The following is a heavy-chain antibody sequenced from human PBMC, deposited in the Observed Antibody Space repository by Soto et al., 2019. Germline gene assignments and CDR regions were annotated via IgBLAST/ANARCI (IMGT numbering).Heavy chain of an antibody. CDR2: IYHSGST. J-gene: IGHJ4*02. V-gene: IGHV4-59*12. Sequence: SETLSLTCTVSGGSISSYYWSWIRQPPGKGLEWIGSIYHSGSTNYSPSLKSRVTISVDRSKNQFSLKLSSVTAADTAVYYCARGQVVAAQHWGQGTLVTVSS. D-gene: IGHD2-15*01. CDR1: GGSISSYY. CDR3: ARGQVVAAQH.